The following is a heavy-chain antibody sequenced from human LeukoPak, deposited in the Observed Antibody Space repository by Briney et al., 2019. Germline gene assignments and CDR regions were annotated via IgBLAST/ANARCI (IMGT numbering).Heavy chain of an antibody. V-gene: IGHV3-23*01. CDR1: GITLSNYG. D-gene: IGHD2-21*01. CDR3: AKDSYVGDRRFDP. CDR2: ISGSGGST. J-gene: IGHJ5*02. Sequence: GGSLRLSCAVSGITLSNYGMSWVRQAPGKGLEWVSAISGSGGSTYYADSVKGRFTISRDNSKNTLYLQMNSPRAEDTAVYYCAKDSYVGDRRFDPWGQGTLVTVSS.